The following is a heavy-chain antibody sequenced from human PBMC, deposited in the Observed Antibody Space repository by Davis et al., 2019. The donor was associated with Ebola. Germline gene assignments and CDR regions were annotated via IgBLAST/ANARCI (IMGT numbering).Heavy chain of an antibody. CDR1: GFTVSSNH. Sequence: PGGSLRLSCAASGFTVSSNHMSWVRQAPGKGLEWVSVIYDHSTAYADSVRGRFIISRDKSNNTLYLEMNSLRVDDPPVYYGATTQWLREFDNWGQGTLVTVSS. CDR2: IYDHST. J-gene: IGHJ4*02. CDR3: ATTQWLREFDN. V-gene: IGHV3-53*05. D-gene: IGHD6-19*01.